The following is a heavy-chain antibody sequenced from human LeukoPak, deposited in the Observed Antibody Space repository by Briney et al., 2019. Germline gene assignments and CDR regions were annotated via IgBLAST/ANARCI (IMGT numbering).Heavy chain of an antibody. V-gene: IGHV4-59*01. CDR3: ARIAAAGTIDY. CDR1: GGSISSYY. D-gene: IGHD6-13*01. CDR2: IYYSGST. J-gene: IGHJ4*02. Sequence: SETLSLTCTVSGGSISSYYWSWIRQPPGKGLEWIGYIYYSGSTDYNPSLKSRVTISVDTSKNQFSLKLSSVTAADTAVYYCARIAAAGTIDYWGQGTLVTVSS.